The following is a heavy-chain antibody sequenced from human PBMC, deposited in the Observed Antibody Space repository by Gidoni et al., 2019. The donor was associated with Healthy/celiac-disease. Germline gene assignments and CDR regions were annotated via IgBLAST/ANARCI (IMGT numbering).Heavy chain of an antibody. J-gene: IGHJ5*02. V-gene: IGHV3-33*01. CDR2: IWYDGSNK. D-gene: IGHD2-2*02. Sequence: QVQLVESGGCVVQPGRSLRPSCAASGFTFSSYGMHWVRQAPGKGLEWVAVIWYDGSNKYYADSGKGRFTTSSDNSKNTLYLQMNSLRAEDTAVYYCARDGIVPAAIRGSSLSWFDPWGQGTLVTVSS. CDR1: GFTFSSYG. CDR3: ARDGIVPAAIRGSSLSWFDP.